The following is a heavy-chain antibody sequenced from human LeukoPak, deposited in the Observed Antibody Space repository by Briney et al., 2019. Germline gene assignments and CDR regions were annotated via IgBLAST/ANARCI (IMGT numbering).Heavy chain of an antibody. V-gene: IGHV4-4*07. Sequence: SETLSLTCIVSDGSISDWHWSWIRQPAAKGLERIGHIYSSGSTNYNPSLKRRVTMSVDTSTNHFSLKLTSVTAADTAVYYCARRWTGENVFDIWGQGTMVTVSS. J-gene: IGHJ3*02. D-gene: IGHD3/OR15-3a*01. CDR1: DGSISDWH. CDR3: ARRWTGENVFDI. CDR2: IYSSGST.